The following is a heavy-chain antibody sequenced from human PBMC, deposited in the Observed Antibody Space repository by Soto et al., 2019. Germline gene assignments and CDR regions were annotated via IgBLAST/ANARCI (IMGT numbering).Heavy chain of an antibody. V-gene: IGHV3-74*02. Sequence: EVQLVESGGGLVQPGGSLRLSCAASGFTFSNYWMYWVRQAPGKGREWVSRINSDGSVSSYADSVKGRLTISRDNVKNTLYLQMDSLRAEDTAVYYCARGDCVGGTCYSLAGSFYYDMDVWGKGTTVTVFS. D-gene: IGHD2-15*01. CDR1: GFTFSNYW. CDR2: INSDGSVS. CDR3: ARGDCVGGTCYSLAGSFYYDMDV. J-gene: IGHJ6*03.